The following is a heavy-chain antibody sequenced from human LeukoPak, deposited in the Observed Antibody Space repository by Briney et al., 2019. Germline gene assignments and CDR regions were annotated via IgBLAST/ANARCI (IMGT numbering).Heavy chain of an antibody. CDR2: ISSSGTTI. D-gene: IGHD6-19*01. Sequence: GGSLRLSCAASGFTFSDYYMSWIRQAPGKGLEWVSYISSSGTTIYYADFVKGRFTISRDNAKNSLYLQMNSLRAEDTDVYYCARVSGWNWFDPWGQGTLVTVSS. CDR3: ARVSGWNWFDP. CDR1: GFTFSDYY. V-gene: IGHV3-11*01. J-gene: IGHJ5*02.